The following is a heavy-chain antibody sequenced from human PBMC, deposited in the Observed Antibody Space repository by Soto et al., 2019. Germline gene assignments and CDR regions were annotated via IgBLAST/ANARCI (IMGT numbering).Heavy chain of an antibody. CDR2: ISGSGGST. V-gene: IGHV3-23*01. CDR1: GFTFSSYA. Sequence: GGSLRLSCAASGFTFSSYAMSWVRQAPGKGLEWVSAISGSGGSTYYADSVKGRFTISRDNAKNSLYLQMNSLRAEDTAVYYCARPDFWSGSKRNPFDYWGQGTLVTVSS. CDR3: ARPDFWSGSKRNPFDY. J-gene: IGHJ4*02. D-gene: IGHD3-3*01.